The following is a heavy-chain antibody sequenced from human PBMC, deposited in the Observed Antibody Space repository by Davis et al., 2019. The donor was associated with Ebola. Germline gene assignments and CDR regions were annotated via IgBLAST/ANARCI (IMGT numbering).Heavy chain of an antibody. CDR1: GYTFTSYA. Sequence: ASVKVSCKASGYTFTSYAMNWVRQAPGQGLGWMGWINTNTGNPTYAQGFTGRFVFSLDTSVSTAYLQISSLKAEDTAVYYCARDSSRVVTTYYNYWGQGTLVTVSS. J-gene: IGHJ4*02. V-gene: IGHV7-4-1*02. D-gene: IGHD2-21*02. CDR3: ARDSSRVVTTYYNY. CDR2: INTNTGNP.